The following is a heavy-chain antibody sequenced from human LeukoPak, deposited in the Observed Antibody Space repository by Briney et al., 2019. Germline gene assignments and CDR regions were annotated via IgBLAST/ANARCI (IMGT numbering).Heavy chain of an antibody. V-gene: IGHV4-4*07. D-gene: IGHD5-12*01. J-gene: IGHJ4*01. CDR2: FYSGGSA. CDR3: ARVYSGYDLPGSLANYYFDY. CDR1: GGSISSYY. Sequence: SETLSLTCTVSGGSISSYYWSWIRQPAGKGLEWIGRFYSGGSADYNPSLKSRVTMSVDTSKNQFSLKLSSVTAADTAVYYCARVYSGYDLPGSLANYYFDYWGHGTLVTVSS.